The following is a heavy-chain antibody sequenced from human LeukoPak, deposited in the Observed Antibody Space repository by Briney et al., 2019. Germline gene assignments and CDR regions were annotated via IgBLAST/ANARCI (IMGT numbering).Heavy chain of an antibody. D-gene: IGHD6-19*01. CDR1: GGSISSYY. J-gene: IGHJ5*02. Sequence: PSETLSLTCTVSGGSISSYYWSWIRQPPGKGLEWIGYIYYSGSARYSPSLKSRVTISVDTSKNQFSLKLSSVTAADTAVYYCARGGSGWYGNWFDPWGQGTLVTVSS. CDR2: IYYSGSA. V-gene: IGHV4-59*12. CDR3: ARGGSGWYGNWFDP.